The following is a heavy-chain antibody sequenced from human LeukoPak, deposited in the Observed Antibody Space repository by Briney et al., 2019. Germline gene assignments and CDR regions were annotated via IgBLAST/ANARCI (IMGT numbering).Heavy chain of an antibody. J-gene: IGHJ4*02. CDR1: GYSFNTYG. Sequence: AGESLKISCKASGYSFNTYGIGWVRQMPGKGLEWMAIIYPGDSDTRYSPSFQGQVTISADKSISTAYLQWSSLKASDTAMFYCVRVDFSSSSFGFWGQGTLVTVSS. CDR2: IYPGDSDT. D-gene: IGHD6-6*01. V-gene: IGHV5-51*01. CDR3: VRVDFSSSSFGF.